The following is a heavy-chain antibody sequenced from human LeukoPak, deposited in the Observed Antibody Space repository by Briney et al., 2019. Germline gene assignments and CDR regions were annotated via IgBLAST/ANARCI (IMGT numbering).Heavy chain of an antibody. Sequence: QPGGSLRLSCAASGVTFSSYSMNWVRQAPGKGLEWVSYISSSSRTIYYADSVKGRFTISRDNAKNSLYLQMNSLRAEDTAVYYCARKRIAIHYWGQGTLVTVSS. J-gene: IGHJ4*01. CDR1: GVTFSSYS. CDR2: ISSSSRTI. CDR3: ARKRIAIHY. V-gene: IGHV3-48*04. D-gene: IGHD6-13*01.